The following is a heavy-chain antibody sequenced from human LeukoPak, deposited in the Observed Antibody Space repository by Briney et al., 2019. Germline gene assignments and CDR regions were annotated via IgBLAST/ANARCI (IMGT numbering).Heavy chain of an antibody. J-gene: IGHJ5*02. CDR1: GYTFTGYY. CDR2: MNPNSGNT. V-gene: IGHV1-8*02. Sequence: ASVKVSCKASGYTFTGYYMHWVRQATGQGLEWMGWMNPNSGNTGYAQKFQGRVTMTRNTSISTAYMELSSLRSEDTAVYYCARRGYCSSTSCHKYNWFDPWGQGTLVTVSS. D-gene: IGHD2-2*01. CDR3: ARRGYCSSTSCHKYNWFDP.